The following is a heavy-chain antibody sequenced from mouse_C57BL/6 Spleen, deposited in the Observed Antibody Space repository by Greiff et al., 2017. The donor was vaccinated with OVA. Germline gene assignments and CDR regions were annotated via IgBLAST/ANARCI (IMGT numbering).Heavy chain of an antibody. V-gene: IGHV1-4*01. Sequence: VQLQQSGAELARPGASVKMSCKASGYTFTSYTMHWVKQRPGQGLEWIGYINPSSGYTKHNQKFKDKATLTADKSSSTAYMQLSSLTSEDSAVYYCARAAQAKGMDYWGQGTSVTVSS. D-gene: IGHD3-2*02. J-gene: IGHJ4*01. CDR1: GYTFTSYT. CDR2: INPSSGYT. CDR3: ARAAQAKGMDY.